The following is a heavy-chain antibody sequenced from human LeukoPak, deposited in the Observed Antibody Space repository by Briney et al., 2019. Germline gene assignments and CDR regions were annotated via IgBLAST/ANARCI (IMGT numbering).Heavy chain of an antibody. CDR1: GFTFSNYA. CDR2: ISSSGSTI. CDR3: ARGVYGSSGYYLW. V-gene: IGHV3-11*01. Sequence: GGSLRLSCAASGFTFSNYAMSWVRQAPGKGLECVSYISSSGSTIYYADSVKGRFTISRDNAKNSLYLQMNSLRAEDTAVYYCARGVYGSSGYYLWWGQGTLVTVSS. D-gene: IGHD3-22*01. J-gene: IGHJ4*02.